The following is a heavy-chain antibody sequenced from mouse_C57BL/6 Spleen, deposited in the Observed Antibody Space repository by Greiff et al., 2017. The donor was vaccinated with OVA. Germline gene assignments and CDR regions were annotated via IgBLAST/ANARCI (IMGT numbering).Heavy chain of an antibody. V-gene: IGHV8-8*01. CDR3: AGIGDSSGYWFAY. CDR2: IWWDDDK. D-gene: IGHD3-2*02. J-gene: IGHJ3*01. CDR1: GFSLSTFGMG. Sequence: QVQLQQSGPGILQPSQSLSLTCSFSGFSLSTFGMGVGWIRQPSGKGLEWLAHIWWDDDKYYNPALNSRPTISKDTSKTQVVLKIANVDTADTATYYCAGIGDSSGYWFAYWGQGTLVTVSA.